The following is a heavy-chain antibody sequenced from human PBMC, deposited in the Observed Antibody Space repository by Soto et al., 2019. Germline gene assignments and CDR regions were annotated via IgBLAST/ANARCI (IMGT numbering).Heavy chain of an antibody. CDR2: ISSSSSYI. CDR3: ARGRRGGYAYQDY. CDR1: GFTFSSYS. Sequence: EVQLVESGGGLVKPGGSLRLSCAASGFTFSSYSMNWVRQAPGKGLEWVSSISSSSSYIYYADSVKGRFTISRDNAKNSLYLQMNSLRAEDTAVYYCARGRRGGYAYQDYWGQGTLVTVSS. J-gene: IGHJ4*02. V-gene: IGHV3-21*01. D-gene: IGHD5-12*01.